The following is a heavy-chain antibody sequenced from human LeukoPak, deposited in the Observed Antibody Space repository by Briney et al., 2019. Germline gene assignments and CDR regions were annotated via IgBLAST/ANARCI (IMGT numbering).Heavy chain of an antibody. CDR3: ARVGRIQLWASFDY. CDR2: IYYSGST. Sequence: SETLSLTCAVYGGSFSGYYWSWIRQPPGKGLEWIGYIYYSGSTNYNPSLKSRVTISVDTSKNQFSLKLSSVTAADTAVYYCARVGRIQLWASFDYWGQGTLVTVSS. V-gene: IGHV4-59*01. J-gene: IGHJ4*02. CDR1: GGSFSGYY. D-gene: IGHD5-18*01.